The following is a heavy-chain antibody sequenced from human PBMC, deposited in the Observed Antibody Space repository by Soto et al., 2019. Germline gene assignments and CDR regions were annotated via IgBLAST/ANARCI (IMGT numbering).Heavy chain of an antibody. CDR3: AKRTNWNYIRDAFDI. Sequence: PGGSLRLSCEASGFTFSNYAMSWVRQAPGKGLEWVSNISGGGRSTYHIDSVKGRFTISRDNSKNTLYLQMSSLRAEDTAVYYCAKRTNWNYIRDAFDIWGQGTMVTVSS. CDR2: ISGGGRST. J-gene: IGHJ3*02. D-gene: IGHD1-7*01. CDR1: GFTFSNYA. V-gene: IGHV3-23*01.